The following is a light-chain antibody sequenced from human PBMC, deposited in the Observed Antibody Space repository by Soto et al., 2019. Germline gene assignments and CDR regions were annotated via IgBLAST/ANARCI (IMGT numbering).Light chain of an antibody. CDR2: EVT. Sequence: QSALTQPASVSGSPGQSVTISCSGSDIGNYNLVSWYQHLPGRAPKLLIFEVTMRPSGISDRFSGSKSAPTASLTISGLQAEDEGDYYCASYAGSRTDVFGSGTKVTVL. CDR1: SDIGNYNL. J-gene: IGLJ1*01. V-gene: IGLV2-23*02. CDR3: ASYAGSRTDV.